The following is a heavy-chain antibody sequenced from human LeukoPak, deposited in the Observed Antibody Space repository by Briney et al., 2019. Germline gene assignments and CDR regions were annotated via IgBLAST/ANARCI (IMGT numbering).Heavy chain of an antibody. V-gene: IGHV4-59*01. J-gene: IGHJ2*01. CDR2: IYYSGST. CDR1: GGSISSYY. Sequence: SETLSLTCTVSGGSISSYYWSWIRQPPGKGLEWIGYIYYSGSTNYNPSLKSRVTISVDTSKNQFSLKLSSVTAADTAVYYCARVRYSYGHRYFDLWGRGTLVTAST. CDR3: ARVRYSYGHRYFDL. D-gene: IGHD5-18*01.